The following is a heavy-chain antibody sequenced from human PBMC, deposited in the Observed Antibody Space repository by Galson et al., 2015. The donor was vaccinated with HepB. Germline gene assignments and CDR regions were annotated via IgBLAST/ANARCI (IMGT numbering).Heavy chain of an antibody. CDR3: AKGSRRNYRGLRWFDL. Sequence: ETLSLTCAVSGESFNDYYWNWIRQPPGKGLEWIGEINYEGSANYNPSLKSRVTMSIDTSKSQFSLSVGFVTAADTAMYYCAKGSRRNYRGLRWFDLWGQGNLVIVSS. J-gene: IGHJ5*02. V-gene: IGHV4-34*01. D-gene: IGHD4-11*01. CDR1: GESFNDYY. CDR2: INYEGSA.